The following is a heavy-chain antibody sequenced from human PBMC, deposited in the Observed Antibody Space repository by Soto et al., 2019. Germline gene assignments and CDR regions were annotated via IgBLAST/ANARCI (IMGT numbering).Heavy chain of an antibody. D-gene: IGHD2-15*01. J-gene: IGHJ6*03. CDR1: GYSFTSYW. CDR3: ARLLAGGTGFILCYDMEV. V-gene: IGHV5-51*01. Sequence: GESLKISCKGSGYSFTSYWIGWVRQMPGKGLEWMGIIYPGDSDTRYSPSFQGQVTISADKSISTAYLQWSGLRAADTAIYYCARLLAGGTGFILCYDMEVWGKGTRVTVSS. CDR2: IYPGDSDT.